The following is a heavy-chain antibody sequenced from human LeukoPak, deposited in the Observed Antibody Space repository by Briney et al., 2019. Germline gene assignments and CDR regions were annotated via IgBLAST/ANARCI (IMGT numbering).Heavy chain of an antibody. D-gene: IGHD6-6*01. CDR3: ARAVRIAALSWVRWGY. Sequence: ASVKVSCKASGYTFTSYDINWVRQATGQRLEWMGWMNPNSGNTGYAQKFQGRVTMTRNTSISTAYMELSSLRSEDTAVYYCARAVRIAALSWVRWGYWGQGTLVTVSS. V-gene: IGHV1-8*01. J-gene: IGHJ4*02. CDR2: MNPNSGNT. CDR1: GYTFTSYD.